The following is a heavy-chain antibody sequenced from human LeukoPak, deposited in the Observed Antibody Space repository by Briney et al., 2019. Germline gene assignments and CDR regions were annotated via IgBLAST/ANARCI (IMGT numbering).Heavy chain of an antibody. D-gene: IGHD3-10*01. CDR3: ARLGSSGSYLTWFGP. CDR1: GGSISSGGYY. CDR2: IYYSGST. Sequence: PSQTLSLTCTVSGGSISSGGYYWSWLRQHPGKGLEWIGYIYYSGSTYYNPSLKSRVTISVDTSKNQFSLKLSSVTAADTAVHYCARLGSSGSYLTWFGPWGQGTLVTVSS. V-gene: IGHV4-31*03. J-gene: IGHJ5*02.